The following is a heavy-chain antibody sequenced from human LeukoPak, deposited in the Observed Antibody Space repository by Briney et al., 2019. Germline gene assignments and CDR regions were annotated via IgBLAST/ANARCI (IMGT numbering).Heavy chain of an antibody. J-gene: IGHJ4*02. V-gene: IGHV3-30*02. CDR1: GFTFSSYG. D-gene: IGHD2-15*01. Sequence: GGSLRLSCAASGFTFSSYGMHWVRQAPGKGLEWVAFIRYDGSNKYYADSVKGRFTISRDNSKNTLYLQMNSLRAEDTAVYYCAKGPGGYCSGGSCYLDYWGQGTLVTVSS. CDR3: AKGPGGYCSGGSCYLDY. CDR2: IRYDGSNK.